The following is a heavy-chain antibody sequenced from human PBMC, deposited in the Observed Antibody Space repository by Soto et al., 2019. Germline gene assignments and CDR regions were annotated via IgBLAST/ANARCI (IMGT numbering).Heavy chain of an antibody. CDR3: AREHKTTYYYDSSGYYYAFDI. Sequence: QVQLQESGPGLVKPSETLSLTCTVSGGSVSSGSYYWSWIRQPPGKGLEWIGYIYYSGSTNYNPSLKSRVTISVDTSKNQFSLKLSSVTAADTAVYYCAREHKTTYYYDSSGYYYAFDIWGQGTMVTVSS. CDR1: GGSVSSGSYY. CDR2: IYYSGST. V-gene: IGHV4-61*01. J-gene: IGHJ3*02. D-gene: IGHD3-22*01.